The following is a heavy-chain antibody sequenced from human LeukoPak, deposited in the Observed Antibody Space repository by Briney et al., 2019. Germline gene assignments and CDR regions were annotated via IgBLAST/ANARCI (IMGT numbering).Heavy chain of an antibody. J-gene: IGHJ6*02. CDR1: GGSISSYY. CDR3: ARERHLMDV. V-gene: IGHV4-59*01. Sequence: SETLSLTCTVSGGSISSYYWSWIRQPPGKGLEWIGYIYYNGSTNYNPSLKSRVTISVDTSKNQFSLKLSSVTAADTAVYYCARERHLMDVWGQGTTVTVSS. CDR2: IYYNGST.